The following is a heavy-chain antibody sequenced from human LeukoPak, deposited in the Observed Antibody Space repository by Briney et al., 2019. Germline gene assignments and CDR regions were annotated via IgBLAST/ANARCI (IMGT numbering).Heavy chain of an antibody. J-gene: IGHJ4*02. D-gene: IGHD1-26*01. Sequence: GGSLRLSCAASGFTVSNNYMSWVRQAPGKGLEWVSVIYSSGNTYYADSVKGRFTISRDNSKNTLYLQMNSLRAEDTAVYYCARDGLDRGAREYYFDFWGQGTLVTVSS. CDR2: IYSSGNT. V-gene: IGHV3-53*01. CDR1: GFTVSNNY. CDR3: ARDGLDRGAREYYFDF.